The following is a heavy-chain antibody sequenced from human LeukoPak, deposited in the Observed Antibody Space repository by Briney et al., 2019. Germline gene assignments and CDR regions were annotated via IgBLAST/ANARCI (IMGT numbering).Heavy chain of an antibody. Sequence: GGSLRLSCAASGFTFSSYSMNWVRQAPGKGLEWVSYISSSSSTIYYADSVKGRFTISRDNAKNSLYLQMNSLRAEDTAVYYCARDAKSWLGSSGYPNWFDPWGQGTLVTVSS. V-gene: IGHV3-48*04. CDR2: ISSSSSTI. J-gene: IGHJ5*02. CDR1: GFTFSSYS. CDR3: ARDAKSWLGSSGYPNWFDP. D-gene: IGHD3-22*01.